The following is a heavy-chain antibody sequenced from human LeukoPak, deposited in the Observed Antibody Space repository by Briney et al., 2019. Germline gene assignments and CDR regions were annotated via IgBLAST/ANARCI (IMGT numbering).Heavy chain of an antibody. CDR2: IWYDGSNK. Sequence: GRSLRLSCAASGFTFSSYGMHWVRQAPGKGLEWVAVIWYDGSNKYYADSVKGRFTISRDNSKNTLYLQMNSLRAEDTAVYYCARTDLWYYDSSGYLYWGQGTLVTVSS. J-gene: IGHJ4*02. CDR1: GFTFSSYG. D-gene: IGHD3-22*01. V-gene: IGHV3-33*01. CDR3: ARTDLWYYDSSGYLY.